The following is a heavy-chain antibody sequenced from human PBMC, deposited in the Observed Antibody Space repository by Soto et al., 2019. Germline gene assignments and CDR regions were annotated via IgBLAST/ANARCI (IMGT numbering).Heavy chain of an antibody. CDR2: IIPIFGTT. J-gene: IGHJ6*02. V-gene: IGHV1-69*01. D-gene: IGHD1-20*01. CDR1: GGTFSSYA. Sequence: QVQLVQSGAEVKKPGSSVKVSCKASGGTFSSYAISWVRQAPGQGLEWMGGIIPIFGTTNYAQKFQGRVTISADESTSTAYRELSRLRSEDTAVYYCAREARITGRDYGMDVWGQGTTVTVSS. CDR3: AREARITGRDYGMDV.